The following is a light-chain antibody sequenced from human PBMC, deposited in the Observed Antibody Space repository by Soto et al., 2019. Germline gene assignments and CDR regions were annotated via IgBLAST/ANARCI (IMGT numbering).Light chain of an antibody. J-gene: IGKJ1*01. CDR2: GAS. CDR1: QSVSSSS. Sequence: EIVLTQSPGTLSLSPREGATLSCRASQSVSSSSLAWFQQKPGQAPRLLVYGASSRATGIPDRFSGSGSGTGFTLTTSRLEPEDFAMYYCQHYGSSPRWTFGQGTKVDIK. CDR3: QHYGSSPRWT. V-gene: IGKV3-20*01.